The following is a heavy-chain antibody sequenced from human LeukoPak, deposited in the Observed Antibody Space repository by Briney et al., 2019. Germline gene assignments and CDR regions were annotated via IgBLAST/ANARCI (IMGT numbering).Heavy chain of an antibody. CDR1: GFTLSHYA. V-gene: IGHV3-23*01. D-gene: IGHD2-15*01. CDR2: ICGGGST. J-gene: IGHJ4*02. CDR3: AKGHRYCTSGNCNSAVDY. Sequence: GGSLRLSCSMSGFTLSHYAMSWVRQAPGKGLEWVSTICGGGSTDYTDSVKGGVTISRDKSKNTLYLQMNTLGAEDTAVYYCAKGHRYCTSGNCNSAVDYWGQGTLVTVSS.